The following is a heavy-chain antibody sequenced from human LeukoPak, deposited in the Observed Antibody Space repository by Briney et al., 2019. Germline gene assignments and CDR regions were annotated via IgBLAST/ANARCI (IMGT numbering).Heavy chain of an antibody. V-gene: IGHV4-61*08. CDR2: IYHSGST. CDR1: GGSISSGGYY. Sequence: SETLSLTCTVSGGSISSGGYYWSWIRQPPGKGLEWIGYIYHSGSTNYNPSLKSRVTISVDTSKNQFSLKLSSVTAADTAVYYCARLVSYYYGSGSYSPFDYWGQGTLVTVSS. J-gene: IGHJ4*02. D-gene: IGHD3-10*01. CDR3: ARLVSYYYGSGSYSPFDY.